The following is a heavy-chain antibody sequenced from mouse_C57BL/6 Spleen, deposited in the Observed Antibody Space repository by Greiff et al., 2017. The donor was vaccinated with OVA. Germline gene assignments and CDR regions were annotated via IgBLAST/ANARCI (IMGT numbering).Heavy chain of an antibody. CDR1: GYTFTSHW. CDR3: ARGAYGNTRYFDV. V-gene: IGHV1-72*01. Sequence: VQLQQPGAELVKPGASVKLSCKASGYTFTSHWMHWVKQRPGRGLEWIGRIDPNSGGTKYNEKFKSKATLTVDKPSSTAYMQLSSLTSEDSAVYYCARGAYGNTRYFDVWGTGTTVTVSS. J-gene: IGHJ1*03. D-gene: IGHD2-1*01. CDR2: IDPNSGGT.